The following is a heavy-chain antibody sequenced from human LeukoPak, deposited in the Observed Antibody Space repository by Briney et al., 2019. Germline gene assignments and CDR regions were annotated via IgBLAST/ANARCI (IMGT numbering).Heavy chain of an antibody. D-gene: IGHD1-20*01. CDR3: AREVGLKVTGTTGFDY. Sequence: GASVKVSCKASGYTFTGYYMHWVRQAPGQGLEWMGWINPNSGGTNYAQKFQGMVTMTRDTSISTAYMELSRLRSDDTAVYYCAREVGLKVTGTTGFDYWGQGTLVTVSS. V-gene: IGHV1-2*02. CDR2: INPNSGGT. J-gene: IGHJ4*02. CDR1: GYTFTGYY.